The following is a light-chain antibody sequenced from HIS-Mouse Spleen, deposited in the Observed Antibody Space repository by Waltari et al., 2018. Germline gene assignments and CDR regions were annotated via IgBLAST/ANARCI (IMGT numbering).Light chain of an antibody. CDR3: SSYTSSSTWV. V-gene: IGLV2-14*03. CDR1: SSDVGGYNY. J-gene: IGLJ3*02. Sequence: QSALTQPASVSGSPGQSITISCTGTSSDVGGYNYVSWYQQHPGKAPKLMIYDVSNRPSWVSNRFSGSKSGTTASLTISGLQAEDEADYYCSSYTSSSTWVFGGGTKLTVL. CDR2: DVS.